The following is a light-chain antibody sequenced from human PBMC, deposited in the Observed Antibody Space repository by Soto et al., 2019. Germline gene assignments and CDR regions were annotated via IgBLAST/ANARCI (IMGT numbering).Light chain of an antibody. CDR2: DAS. V-gene: IGKV3-11*01. CDR3: QQRGNWPPS. CDR1: QSVSSY. Sequence: IVLTQSPATLSLSPGERATLSCRASQSVSSYLAWYQQKPGQAPRLLIYDASNRATGIPARFSGSGSGTDFTLTISSLEPEDFAVYYCQQRGNWPPSFGGGTKVEIK. J-gene: IGKJ4*01.